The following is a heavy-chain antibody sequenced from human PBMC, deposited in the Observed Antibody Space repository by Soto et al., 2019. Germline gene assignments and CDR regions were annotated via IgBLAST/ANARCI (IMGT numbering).Heavy chain of an antibody. D-gene: IGHD3-9*01. CDR2: VSYDENNI. Sequence: QVQLVESGGGVVQPERSLRLSCAASGFTFSSYGMHWVRQAPGKGLEWLAVVSYDENNIHYADSVKGRFTISRDNSRNALYLQMNSLRAEDTAVYYCGKDMTSYYVDIEDWGQGTLVTVSS. CDR1: GFTFSSYG. V-gene: IGHV3-30*18. J-gene: IGHJ4*02. CDR3: GKDMTSYYVDIED.